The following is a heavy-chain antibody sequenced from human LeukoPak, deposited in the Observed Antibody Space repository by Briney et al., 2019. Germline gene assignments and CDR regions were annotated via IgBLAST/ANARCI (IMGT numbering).Heavy chain of an antibody. CDR2: ISSSSSTI. Sequence: GGSLRLSCAASGFTFSSYSMNWVRQAPGKGLEWVSYISSSSSTIYYADSVKGRFTISRDNAKNSLYLQMNSLRAEDTAVYYCARAVAGPVDAFDIWGQGTMVTVSS. V-gene: IGHV3-48*04. CDR3: ARAVAGPVDAFDI. J-gene: IGHJ3*02. CDR1: GFTFSSYS. D-gene: IGHD6-19*01.